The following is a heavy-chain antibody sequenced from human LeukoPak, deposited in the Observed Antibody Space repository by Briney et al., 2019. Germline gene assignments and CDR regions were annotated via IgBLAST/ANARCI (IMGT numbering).Heavy chain of an antibody. J-gene: IGHJ4*02. Sequence: PGGSLRLSCAVSGFTVSSNYMSWVRQAPGKGLEWVSVIYSGGSTYYADSVKGRFTISRDNSKNTLYLQMNSLRAEDTAVYYCAQDFYGSGSYDYWGQGTLVTVSS. CDR1: GFTVSSNY. CDR3: AQDFYGSGSYDY. D-gene: IGHD3-10*01. CDR2: IYSGGST. V-gene: IGHV3-66*01.